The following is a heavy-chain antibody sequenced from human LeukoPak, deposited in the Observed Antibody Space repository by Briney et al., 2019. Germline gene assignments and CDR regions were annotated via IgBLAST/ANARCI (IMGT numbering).Heavy chain of an antibody. V-gene: IGHV4-34*01. CDR1: GGSFSGYY. CDR2: INHSGST. CDR3: ARHRVPSGGRYFGY. J-gene: IGHJ4*02. Sequence: SETLSLTCAVYGGSFSGYYWSWIRQPPGKGLEWIGEINHSGSTNYNPSLKSRVTISVDTSKNQFSLKLSSVTAADTAVYYCARHRVPSGGRYFGYWGQGTLVTVSS. D-gene: IGHD3-10*01.